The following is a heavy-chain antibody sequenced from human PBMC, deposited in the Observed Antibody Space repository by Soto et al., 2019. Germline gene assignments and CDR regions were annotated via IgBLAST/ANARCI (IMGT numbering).Heavy chain of an antibody. D-gene: IGHD6-19*01. Sequence: GGSLRLSCTASGFTFGDYAMSWVRQAPGKGLEWVGFIRSKAYGGTTEYAASVKGRFTISRDDSKSIAYLQMNSLKTEDTAVYYCTRAPPYSSGWYFDYWGQGTLVTVSS. CDR3: TRAPPYSSGWYFDY. CDR1: GFTFGDYA. V-gene: IGHV3-49*04. CDR2: IRSKAYGGTT. J-gene: IGHJ4*02.